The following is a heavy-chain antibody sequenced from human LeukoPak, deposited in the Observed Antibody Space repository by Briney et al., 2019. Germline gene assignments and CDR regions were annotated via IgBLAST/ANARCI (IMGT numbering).Heavy chain of an antibody. V-gene: IGHV3-48*03. CDR1: GFTFSSYE. CDR3: ARGGSNGNYMDV. CDR2: ISSSGSTI. D-gene: IGHD1-26*01. Sequence: GGSLRLSCAASGFTFSSYEVNWVRQAPGKGLEWVSYISSSGSTIYYADSVKGRFTISRDNAKNSLYLQMNSLRAEDTAVYYCARGGSNGNYMDVWGKGTTVTVSS. J-gene: IGHJ6*03.